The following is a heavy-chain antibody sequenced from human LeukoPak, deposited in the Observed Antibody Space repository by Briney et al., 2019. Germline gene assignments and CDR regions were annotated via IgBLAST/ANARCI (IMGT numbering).Heavy chain of an antibody. V-gene: IGHV4-38-2*02. D-gene: IGHD3-16*01. J-gene: IGHJ4*02. CDR1: GSSISSGYY. CDR3: ARAFYDYVDY. Sequence: PSETLSLTCTVSGSSISSGYYWGWIRQPPGKGLEWIGSIYYSGSTYYNPSLKSRVTISVDTSKNQFSLKLSSVTAADTAVYYCARAFYDYVDYWGQGTLVTVSS. CDR2: IYYSGST.